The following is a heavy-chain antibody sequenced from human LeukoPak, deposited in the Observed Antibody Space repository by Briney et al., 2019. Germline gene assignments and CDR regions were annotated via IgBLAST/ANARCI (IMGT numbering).Heavy chain of an antibody. J-gene: IGHJ4*02. CDR1: GFTFSGYG. V-gene: IGHV3-33*01. D-gene: IGHD4-11*01. CDR3: ARDGNDYSSYGPLDY. Sequence: GRSLRLSCAASGFTFSGYGMHWVRRAPGKGLEWVVMIWYDGSNKYYADSVKGRFTISRDNSKNTVYLEMNSLRAEDTAVYYCARDGNDYSSYGPLDYWGQGTLVTVSS. CDR2: IWYDGSNK.